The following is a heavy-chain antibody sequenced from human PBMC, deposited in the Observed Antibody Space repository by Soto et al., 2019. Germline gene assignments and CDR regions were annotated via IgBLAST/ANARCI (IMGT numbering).Heavy chain of an antibody. D-gene: IGHD6-13*01. J-gene: IGHJ4*02. CDR2: IYYSGST. Sequence: QVQLQESGPGLVKPSQTLSLTCTVSGGSISSGDYYWSWIRQPPGKGLEWIGYIYYSGSTYYNPSLKSRVTISVDTAKNQFSLKLSSVTAADTAVYYCARGIAAAGYYFDYWGQGTLVTVSS. CDR1: GGSISSGDYY. V-gene: IGHV4-30-4*01. CDR3: ARGIAAAGYYFDY.